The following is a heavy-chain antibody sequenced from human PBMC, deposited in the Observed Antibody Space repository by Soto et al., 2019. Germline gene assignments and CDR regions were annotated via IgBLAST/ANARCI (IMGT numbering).Heavy chain of an antibody. CDR2: INPSGGSK. Sequence: QVQLVQSGAEVKKPGASVKVSCKASGYTFTSYYMHWVRQAPGQGLEWMGIINPSGGSKSYAQKFQGRVTMTRDTSTSTVYMELSSLRSEDTAVYYCAIDRGSSSSWPPLYYFDYWGQGTLVTASS. V-gene: IGHV1-46*01. D-gene: IGHD6-13*01. CDR1: GYTFTSYY. J-gene: IGHJ4*02. CDR3: AIDRGSSSSWPPLYYFDY.